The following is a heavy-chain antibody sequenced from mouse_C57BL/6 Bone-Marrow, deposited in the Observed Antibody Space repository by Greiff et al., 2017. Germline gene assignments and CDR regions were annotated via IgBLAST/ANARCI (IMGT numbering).Heavy chain of an antibody. CDR3: ARDLIYYDY. CDR2: ISDGGSYT. J-gene: IGHJ2*01. Sequence: EVTLMESGGGLVKPGGSLKLSCAASGFTFSSYAMSWVRQTPEKRLEWVATISDGGSYTYYPDNVKGRFTISRDNAKNNLYLQMSHLKSEDTAMYYCARDLIYYDYWGQGTTLTVSS. CDR1: GFTFSSYA. V-gene: IGHV5-4*01.